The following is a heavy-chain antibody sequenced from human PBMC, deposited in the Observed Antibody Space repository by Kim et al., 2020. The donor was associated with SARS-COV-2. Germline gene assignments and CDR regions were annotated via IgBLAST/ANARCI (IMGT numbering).Heavy chain of an antibody. D-gene: IGHD6-13*01. V-gene: IGHV4-61*01. CDR1: GGSVSSGSYY. CDR2: IYYSGST. CDR3: ARVWSSSWYGTYFDY. Sequence: SETLSLTCTVSGGSVSSGSYYWSWIRQPPGKGLEWIGYIYYSGSTNYNPSLKSRVTISVDTSKNQFSLKLSSVTAADTAVYYCARVWSSSWYGTYFDYWGQGTLVTVSS. J-gene: IGHJ4*02.